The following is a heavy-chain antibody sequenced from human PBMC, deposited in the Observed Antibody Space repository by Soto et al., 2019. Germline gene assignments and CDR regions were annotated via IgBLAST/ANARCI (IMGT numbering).Heavy chain of an antibody. D-gene: IGHD3-10*01. Sequence: QVQLQESGPGLVKPSETLSLTCTVSGGSISSYYWSWIRQPPGKGLEWIGYIYYSGRTNYNPSLKSRVIISVDTSKSQCSLKLSSVTAADTAVYYCASRGYYGSGRSDFWGQGTLVTVSS. CDR2: IYYSGRT. CDR3: ASRGYYGSGRSDF. V-gene: IGHV4-59*01. CDR1: GGSISSYY. J-gene: IGHJ4*02.